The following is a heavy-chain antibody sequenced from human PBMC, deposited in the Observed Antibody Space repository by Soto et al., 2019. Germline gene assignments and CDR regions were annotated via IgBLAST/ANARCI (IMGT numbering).Heavy chain of an antibody. V-gene: IGHV4-4*07. CDR2: MHTSGST. CDR3: VRASRPKAHFDA. CDR1: GGSIRGYY. J-gene: IGHJ4*02. Sequence: PSETLSLTCTVSGGSIRGYYWSWIRQPAGMGLEWIGRMHTSGSTNYNPSLKSRVTISVDMSKNQISLKLTSVTAADTALYYCVRASRPKAHFDAWGQGTLVTVAS.